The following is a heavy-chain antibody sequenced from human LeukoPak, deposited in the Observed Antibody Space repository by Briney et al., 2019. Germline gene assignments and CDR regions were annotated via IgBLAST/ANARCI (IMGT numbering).Heavy chain of an antibody. V-gene: IGHV3-48*01. CDR1: GFTFSSYS. CDR2: ISSSSSTI. D-gene: IGHD2-2*01. CDR3: ARDDLGYCSSTSCYSLYYYGMDV. J-gene: IGHJ6*02. Sequence: GGSLRLSCATSGFTFSSYSMNWVRQAPGKGLEWVSYISSSSSTIYYADSVKGRFTISRDNAKNSLYLQMNSLRAEDTAVYYCARDDLGYCSSTSCYSLYYYGMDVWGQGTTVTVSS.